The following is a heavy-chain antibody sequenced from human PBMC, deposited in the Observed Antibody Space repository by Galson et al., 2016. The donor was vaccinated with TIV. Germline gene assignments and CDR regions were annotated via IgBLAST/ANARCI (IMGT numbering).Heavy chain of an antibody. CDR3: ARDTPSLLAAATMDY. J-gene: IGHJ4*02. Sequence: SVKVSCKASGYIFNNFGVSWVRQAPGQGLEWMAWISVYNGNINYAQSLQGRVTLTTDTSTSTAYMELRSLRSDDTAVYYCARDTPSLLAAATMDYWGQGTLVTVSS. CDR2: ISVYNGNI. CDR1: GYIFNNFG. D-gene: IGHD6-25*01. V-gene: IGHV1-18*01.